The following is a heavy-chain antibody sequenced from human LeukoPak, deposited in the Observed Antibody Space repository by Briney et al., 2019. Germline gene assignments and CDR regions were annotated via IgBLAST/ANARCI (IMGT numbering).Heavy chain of an antibody. CDR3: ARDPTSSSSWSHYYYCGMYV. V-gene: IGHV1-18*01. CDR1: GYTFTSYG. CDR2: TSAYNGNT. D-gene: IGHD6-13*01. Sequence: ASVKVSCKASGYTFTSYGISWVRQAPGQGLEWMGWTSAYNGNTNYAQKLQGRVTMTIDTSKTKASMDLRMSRPDDTAVYYCARDPTSSSSWSHYYYCGMYVWGQGTTVTVSS. J-gene: IGHJ6*01.